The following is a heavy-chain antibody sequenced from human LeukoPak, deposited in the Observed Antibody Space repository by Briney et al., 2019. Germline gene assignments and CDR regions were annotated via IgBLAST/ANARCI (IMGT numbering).Heavy chain of an antibody. CDR2: IYTSGST. V-gene: IGHV4-61*02. Sequence: SETLSLTCTVSGGSISSGSYYWSWIRQPAGKGLEWIGRIYTSGSTNYNPSLKSRVTISVDTSKNQFSLKLSSVTAADTAVYYCARDGAMVRGVITPGIFDYWGQGTLVTVSS. CDR3: ARDGAMVRGVITPGIFDY. J-gene: IGHJ4*02. D-gene: IGHD3-10*01. CDR1: GGSISSGSYY.